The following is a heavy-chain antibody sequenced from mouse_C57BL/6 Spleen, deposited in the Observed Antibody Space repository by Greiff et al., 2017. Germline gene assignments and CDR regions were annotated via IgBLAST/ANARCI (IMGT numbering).Heavy chain of an antibody. CDR1: GYAFSSSW. CDR3: ARCSAPYWDVDY. CDR2: IYPGDGDT. V-gene: IGHV1-82*01. Sequence: QVQLKESGPELVKPGASVKISCKASGYAFSSSWMNWVKQRPGKGLEWIGRIYPGDGDTNYNGKFKGKATLTADKSSSTAYMQLSSLTSEDSAVYFCARCSAPYWDVDYWGQGTTLTVSS. J-gene: IGHJ2*01. D-gene: IGHD4-1*01.